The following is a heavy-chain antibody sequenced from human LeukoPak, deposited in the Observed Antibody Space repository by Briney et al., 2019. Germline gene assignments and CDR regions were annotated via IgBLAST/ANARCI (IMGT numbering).Heavy chain of an antibody. D-gene: IGHD3-10*01. CDR2: INQSGST. J-gene: IGHJ5*02. CDR3: ARGVGSIAMVRGVIDWFDP. Sequence: SETLSLTCAVHGGSFSGYYWSWIRQPPGKGLEWIGEINQSGSTNYNPSLKSRVTTSIDTSKNQFSLKLTSVTAADTAVYYCARGVGSIAMVRGVIDWFDPWGQGTLVTVSS. V-gene: IGHV4-34*01. CDR1: GGSFSGYY.